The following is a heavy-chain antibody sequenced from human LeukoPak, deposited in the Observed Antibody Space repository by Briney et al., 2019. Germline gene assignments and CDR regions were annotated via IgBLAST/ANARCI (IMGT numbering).Heavy chain of an antibody. CDR3: ARDFIMVRGVNPFDI. J-gene: IGHJ3*02. Sequence: PGGSLRLSCVASGFTFSSYWMSWVRQAPGKGLEWVANIKQDGSEKYYVDSVKGRITISRDNAKNSLYLQMNSLRAEDTAVYYCARDFIMVRGVNPFDIWGQGTMVTVSS. V-gene: IGHV3-7*01. CDR1: GFTFSSYW. D-gene: IGHD3-10*01. CDR2: IKQDGSEK.